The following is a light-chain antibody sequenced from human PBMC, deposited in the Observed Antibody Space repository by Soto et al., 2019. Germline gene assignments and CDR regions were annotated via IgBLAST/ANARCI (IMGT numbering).Light chain of an antibody. CDR2: EVS. Sequence: ALTQPASVSGSPGQSITISCTGTSSDVGAYNFVSWYQQFPGKAPKLMIYEVSNRPSGVSDRFSGSKSGNTASLIISGLQAEDEADYYCSSQTGSATMVFGGGTKLTVL. CDR1: SSDVGAYNF. J-gene: IGLJ2*01. V-gene: IGLV2-14*01. CDR3: SSQTGSATMV.